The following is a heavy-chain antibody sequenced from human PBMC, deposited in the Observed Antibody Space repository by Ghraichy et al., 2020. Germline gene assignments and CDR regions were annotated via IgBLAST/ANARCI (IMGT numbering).Heavy chain of an antibody. CDR1: GFTFSSYS. CDR3: ARDFVAGYYYYGMDV. Sequence: GESLNISCVASGFTFSSYSMNWVRQAPGKGLEWVSSISSSSSYIYYADLVKGRFTISRDNAKNSLYLQMNSLRAEDTAVYYCARDFVAGYYYYGMDVWGQGTTVTVSS. V-gene: IGHV3-21*01. D-gene: IGHD2-15*01. J-gene: IGHJ6*02. CDR2: ISSSSSYI.